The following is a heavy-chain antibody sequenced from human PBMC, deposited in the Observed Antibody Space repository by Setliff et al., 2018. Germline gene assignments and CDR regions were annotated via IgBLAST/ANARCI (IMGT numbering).Heavy chain of an antibody. D-gene: IGHD3-22*01. CDR3: ARTVYYDSSGYGV. Sequence: ASVKVSCKASGYTFSTYGITWVRQAPGQGLEWMGWISAYNGNTNYAQKLQGRVTMTTDPSTSTAYMELRSLRSDDTAVYYCARTVYYDSSGYGVWGQGTQVTVS. V-gene: IGHV1-18*01. CDR2: ISAYNGNT. CDR1: GYTFSTYG. J-gene: IGHJ4*02.